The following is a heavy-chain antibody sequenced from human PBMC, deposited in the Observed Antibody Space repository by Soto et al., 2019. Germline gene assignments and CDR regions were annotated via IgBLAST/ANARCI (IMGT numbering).Heavy chain of an antibody. CDR3: ARFSGSYTRGLDY. Sequence: EVQLVESGGGLVQPGGSLRLSCAASGFTFSDHYMDWVRQAPGKGLKWVGRSRNKANSYSTEYAAYVKGRFTISRDDSKNSVYVQMNSLKTEDTAVYYCARFSGSYTRGLDYWGQGTLVTVSS. D-gene: IGHD1-26*01. V-gene: IGHV3-72*01. CDR2: SRNKANSYST. CDR1: GFTFSDHY. J-gene: IGHJ4*02.